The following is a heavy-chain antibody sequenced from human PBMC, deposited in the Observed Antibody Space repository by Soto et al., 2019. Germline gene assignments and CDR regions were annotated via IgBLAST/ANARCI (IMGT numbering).Heavy chain of an antibody. J-gene: IGHJ4*02. CDR1: GFRFSGFG. CDR2: LRYDRSNK. V-gene: IGHV3-30*02. CDR3: ARDVVVPAAIRFDY. Sequence: GGSLRLSCAASGFRFSGFGMHWVRQAPGKGLEWVAILRYDRSNKYYADSVKGRFTISRDNSKNTLYLQMNSLRAEDTAVYYCARDVVVPAAIRFDYWGQGTLVTVSS. D-gene: IGHD2-2*01.